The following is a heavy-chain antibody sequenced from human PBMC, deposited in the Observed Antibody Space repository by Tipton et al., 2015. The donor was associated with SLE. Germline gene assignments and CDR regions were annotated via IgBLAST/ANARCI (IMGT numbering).Heavy chain of an antibody. V-gene: IGHV4-39*07. CDR3: ARETSSLFDY. CDR1: GVSIRSSSYY. D-gene: IGHD6-19*01. CDR2: IYYSGST. Sequence: LRLSCTVSGVSIRSSSYYWGWIRQPPGKGLEWIGSIYYSGSTYYNPSLKSRVTISVDTSKNQFSLKLSSVTAADTAVYYCARETSSLFDYWGQGTLVTVSS. J-gene: IGHJ4*02.